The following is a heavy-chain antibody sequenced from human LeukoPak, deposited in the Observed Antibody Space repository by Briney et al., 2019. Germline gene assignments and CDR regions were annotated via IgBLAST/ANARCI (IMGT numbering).Heavy chain of an antibody. CDR3: ARDRGNQRGYYFYYMDV. D-gene: IGHD1-14*01. CDR2: INSDGSTT. Sequence: GGSLRLSCAASGFTFSSYCMHWVRQAPGKGLVWVSRINSDGSTTSYADSVKGRFTISRDNAKNTLYLQMNSLRDDDTAVYYCARDRGNQRGYYFYYMDVWGKGTTVTVSS. J-gene: IGHJ6*03. V-gene: IGHV3-74*01. CDR1: GFTFSSYC.